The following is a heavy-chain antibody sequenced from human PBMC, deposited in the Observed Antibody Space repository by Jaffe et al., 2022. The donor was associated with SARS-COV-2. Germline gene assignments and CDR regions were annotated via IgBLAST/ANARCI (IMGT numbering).Heavy chain of an antibody. CDR1: GFTFDDYA. CDR2: ISWNSGSI. CDR3: AKDKRSGFWSGLGKYYYYGMDV. J-gene: IGHJ6*02. D-gene: IGHD3-3*01. V-gene: IGHV3-9*01. Sequence: EVQLVESGGGLVQPGRSLRLSCAASGFTFDDYAMHWVRQAPGKGLEWVSGISWNSGSIGYADSVKGRFTISRDNAKNSLYLQMNSLRAEDTALYYCAKDKRSGFWSGLGKYYYYGMDVWGQGTTVTVSS.